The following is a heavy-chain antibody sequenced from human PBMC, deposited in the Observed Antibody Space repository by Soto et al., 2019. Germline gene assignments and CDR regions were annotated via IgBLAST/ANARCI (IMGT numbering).Heavy chain of an antibody. Sequence: SVKVSCKASGGTFSSYAISWVRQAPGQGLEWMGGIIPIFGTANYAQKFQGRVTITADESTSTAYMELSSLRSEDTAVYYCARVGARRLVSYHYYGMDVWGQGTTVTVSS. J-gene: IGHJ6*02. CDR1: GGTFSSYA. CDR2: IIPIFGTA. V-gene: IGHV1-69*13. D-gene: IGHD3-9*01. CDR3: ARVGARRLVSYHYYGMDV.